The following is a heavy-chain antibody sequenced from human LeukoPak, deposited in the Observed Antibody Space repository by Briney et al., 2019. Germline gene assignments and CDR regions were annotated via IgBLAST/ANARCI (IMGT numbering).Heavy chain of an antibody. D-gene: IGHD2/OR15-2a*01. CDR3: AKTGGGTTD. Sequence: QSGGSLRLSCAASGFTFSNYGMSWVRQAPGKGLEWVSSISGSGGSTNYADSVKGRFTISRDNSKNTLYLQMNSLRAEDTAVYYCAKTGGGTTDWGQRTMVTVSS. V-gene: IGHV3-23*01. J-gene: IGHJ3*01. CDR2: ISGSGGST. CDR1: GFTFSNYG.